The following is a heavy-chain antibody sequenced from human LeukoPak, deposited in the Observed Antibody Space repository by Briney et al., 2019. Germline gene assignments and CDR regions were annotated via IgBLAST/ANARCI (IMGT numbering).Heavy chain of an antibody. CDR1: GFTFSSYA. V-gene: IGHV3-30*04. J-gene: IGHJ4*02. CDR2: ISYDGSNK. D-gene: IGHD5-18*01. Sequence: GGSLRLSCAASGFTFSSYAMHWVRQAPGKGLEWVAVISYDGSNKYYADSVKGRFTISRDNSKNTLYLQMNSLRAEDTAVYYCAREIQLWLQGYFDYWGQGTLVTVSS. CDR3: AREIQLWLQGYFDY.